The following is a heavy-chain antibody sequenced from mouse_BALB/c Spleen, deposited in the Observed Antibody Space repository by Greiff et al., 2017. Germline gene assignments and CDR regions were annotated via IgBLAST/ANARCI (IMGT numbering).Heavy chain of an antibody. V-gene: IGHV5-12-1*01. J-gene: IGHJ2*01. CDR3: ASSPYYGSSYYFDY. Sequence: EVNVVESGGGLVKPGGSLKLSCAASGFAFSSYDMSWVRQTPEKRLEWVAYISSGGGSTYYPDTVKGRFTISRDNAKNTLYLQMSSLKSEDTAMYYCASSPYYGSSYYFDYWGQGTTLTVSS. CDR2: ISSGGGST. D-gene: IGHD1-1*01. CDR1: GFAFSSYD.